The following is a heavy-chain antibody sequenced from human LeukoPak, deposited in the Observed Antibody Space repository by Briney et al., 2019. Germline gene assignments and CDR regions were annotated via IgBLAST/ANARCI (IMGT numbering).Heavy chain of an antibody. Sequence: PGGSLRLSCAASGFTFSSYSMNWVRQAPGKGLEWVSSISSSSYINYADSVKGRFTISRDNAKNSLYLQMNSLRAEDTAVYYCARARDTGFLFDYWGQGTLVTVSS. CDR1: GFTFSSYS. CDR2: ISSSSYI. CDR3: ARARDTGFLFDY. D-gene: IGHD2-8*02. V-gene: IGHV3-21*01. J-gene: IGHJ4*02.